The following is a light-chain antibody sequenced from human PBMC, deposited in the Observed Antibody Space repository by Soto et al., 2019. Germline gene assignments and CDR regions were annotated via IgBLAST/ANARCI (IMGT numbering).Light chain of an antibody. Sequence: QSVLTQPPSVSGAPGQRVTIFCTGGSSNIGAGYDVHWYQQLPGTAPKLLIYGNSNRPSGVPDRFSGSKSGTSASLAITGLQAEDEADYYCQSHDSSLSGSVFGGGTKLTVL. CDR1: SSNIGAGYD. J-gene: IGLJ2*01. CDR2: GNS. V-gene: IGLV1-40*01. CDR3: QSHDSSLSGSV.